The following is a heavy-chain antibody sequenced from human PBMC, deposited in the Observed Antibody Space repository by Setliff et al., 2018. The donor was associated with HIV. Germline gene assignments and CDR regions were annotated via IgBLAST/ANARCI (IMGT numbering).Heavy chain of an antibody. CDR3: ARDGYCGGDCYHDAFDI. CDR2: IYYTGST. V-gene: IGHV4-59*12. J-gene: IGHJ3*02. Sequence: PSETLSLTCPVSGGSIGTYYWSWIRQPPGKGLEWIGYIYYTGSTNYNPSLKSRVTISVDTSKNQFSLKLSSVTAADTAVYYCARDGYCGGDCYHDAFDIWGQGTMVTVSS. CDR1: GGSIGTYY. D-gene: IGHD2-21*02.